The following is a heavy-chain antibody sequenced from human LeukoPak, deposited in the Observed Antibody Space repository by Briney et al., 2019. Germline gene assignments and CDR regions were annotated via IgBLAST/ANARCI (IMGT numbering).Heavy chain of an antibody. D-gene: IGHD6-6*01. CDR1: GGSFSGYY. V-gene: IGHV4-34*01. CDR3: ARGDMLFYSPARPVYGMDV. Sequence: PSETLSLTCAVYGGSFSGYYWSWIRQPPGKGLEWIGEINHSGSTNYNPSLKSRVTISVDTSKNQFSLKLSSVTAADTAVYYCARGDMLFYSPARPVYGMDVWGQGTTVTVSS. CDR2: INHSGST. J-gene: IGHJ6*02.